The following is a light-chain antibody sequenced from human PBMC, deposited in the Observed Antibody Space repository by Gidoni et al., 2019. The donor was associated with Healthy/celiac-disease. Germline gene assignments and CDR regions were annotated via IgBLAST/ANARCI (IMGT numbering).Light chain of an antibody. Sequence: DIQMTPSPSSLSASVGDRVTITCRASQSISSYLNWYQQKPGKAPKLLIYAASSLQSGVPSRISGSGSGTDFTLTISSLQPEDFATYYCQQSYSTPPDFGPGTKVDIK. CDR1: QSISSY. CDR2: AAS. CDR3: QQSYSTPPD. V-gene: IGKV1-39*01. J-gene: IGKJ3*01.